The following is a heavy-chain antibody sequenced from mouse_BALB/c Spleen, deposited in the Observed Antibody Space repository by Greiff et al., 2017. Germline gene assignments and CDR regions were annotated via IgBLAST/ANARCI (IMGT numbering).Heavy chain of an antibody. D-gene: IGHD2-14*01. CDR1: GYSITSDYA. CDR3: ARAYYRYIYAMDY. CDR2: ISYSGST. J-gene: IGHJ4*01. Sequence: EVQLQQSGPGLVKPSQSLSLTCTVTGYSITSDYAWNWIRQFPGNKLEWMGYISYSGSTSYNPSLKSRISITRDTSKNQFFLQLNSVTTEDTATYYCARAYYRYIYAMDYWGQGTSVTVSS. V-gene: IGHV3-2*02.